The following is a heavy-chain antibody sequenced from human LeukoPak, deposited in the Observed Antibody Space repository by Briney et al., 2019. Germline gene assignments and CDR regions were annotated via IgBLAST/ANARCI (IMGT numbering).Heavy chain of an antibody. CDR3: ARGVRIAAAGTPYYYYYGMDV. CDR2: INPDSGGT. Sequence: ASVKVSCKASGYTFTGYYMHWVRQAPGQGLEWMGWINPDSGGTNYAQKFQGWVTMTRDTSISTAYMELSRLRSDDTAVYYCARGVRIAAAGTPYYYYYGMDVWGQGTTVTVSS. V-gene: IGHV1-2*04. D-gene: IGHD6-13*01. J-gene: IGHJ6*02. CDR1: GYTFTGYY.